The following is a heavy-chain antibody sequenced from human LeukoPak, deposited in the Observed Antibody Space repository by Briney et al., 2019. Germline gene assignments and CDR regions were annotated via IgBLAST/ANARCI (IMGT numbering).Heavy chain of an antibody. V-gene: IGHV1-24*01. CDR2: FDPEDGET. CDR1: GYTLTELS. D-gene: IGHD5-18*01. CDR3: AVGAEDSGYSYGFDY. Sequence: ASAKVSCKVSGYTLTELSMHWVRQAPGKGLEWMGGFDPEDGETIYAQKFQGRVTMTEDTSTDTAYMELSSLRSEDTAVYYCAVGAEDSGYSYGFDYWGQGTLVTVSS. J-gene: IGHJ4*02.